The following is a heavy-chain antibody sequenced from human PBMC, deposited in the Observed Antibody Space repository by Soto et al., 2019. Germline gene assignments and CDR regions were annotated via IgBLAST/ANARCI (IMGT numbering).Heavy chain of an antibody. D-gene: IGHD6-19*01. Sequence: QVRLVESGGGVVQPGRSLRLSCAASGFNFGVFGMHWVRQAPGKGLEWLSVLSYEGSEEYYADSVRGRFTISRDNSKNTLFLQIDRLRVDVPGVYYCALPRRSSLLEVAGPGFEYWGQGTLVTVS. CDR3: ALPRRSSLLEVAGPGFEY. J-gene: IGHJ4*02. CDR2: LSYEGSEE. CDR1: GFNFGVFG. V-gene: IGHV3-30*03.